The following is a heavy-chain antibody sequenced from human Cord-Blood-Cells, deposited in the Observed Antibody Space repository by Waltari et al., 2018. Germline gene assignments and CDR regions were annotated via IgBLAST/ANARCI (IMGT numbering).Heavy chain of an antibody. CDR1: GFTFSSYA. CDR3: ARDSRSGGMDV. V-gene: IGHV3-30-3*01. J-gene: IGHJ6*02. CDR2: ISYDGSNK. Sequence: QVQLVESGGGVVQPGRSLRLSCAASGFTFSSYAMHWVRQAPGQGLVWVAVISYDGSNKYYADSVKGRFTISRDNSKNTLYLQMNSLRAEDTAVYYCARDSRSGGMDVWGQGTTVTVSS.